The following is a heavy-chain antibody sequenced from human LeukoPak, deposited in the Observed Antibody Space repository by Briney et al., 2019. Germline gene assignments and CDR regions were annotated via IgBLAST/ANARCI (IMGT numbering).Heavy chain of an antibody. CDR2: ISSSGGNT. V-gene: IGHV3-21*01. CDR1: GFTFSSYV. CDR3: ARVWYSSGQTDY. Sequence: GGSLRLSCAASGFTFSSYVMSWVRQAPGKGLEWVSGISSSGGNTYYADSVKGRFTISRDNAKNSLYLQMNSLRAEDTAVYYCARVWYSSGQTDYWGQGTLVTVSS. D-gene: IGHD6-19*01. J-gene: IGHJ4*02.